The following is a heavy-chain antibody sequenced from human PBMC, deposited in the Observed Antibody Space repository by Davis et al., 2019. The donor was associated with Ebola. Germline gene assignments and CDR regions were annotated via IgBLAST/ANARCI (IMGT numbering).Heavy chain of an antibody. J-gene: IGHJ3*02. Sequence: GESLKISCAGSGFSFRSYTMHWVRQAPDRGLECVASISWDGRHNAYADSVKGRFIIPRDTSKNTMFLQMNSLTIEDTAIYSCARDGLGGAVDGFDIWGRGTKVTVSS. V-gene: IGHV3-30*04. CDR1: GFSFRSYT. CDR3: ARDGLGGAVDGFDI. D-gene: IGHD1-26*01. CDR2: ISWDGRHN.